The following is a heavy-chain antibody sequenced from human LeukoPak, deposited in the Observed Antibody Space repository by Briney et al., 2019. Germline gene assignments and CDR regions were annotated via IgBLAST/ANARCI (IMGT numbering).Heavy chain of an antibody. Sequence: GESLKIFCKGSGDSFNSYWIGWVRQMPGKGLEWMGVIYPHDSDTRYSPSFQGQVTISADKSISTAYLQWSSLKASDTAMYYCALSGTLSYWGQGTLVSVSS. CDR3: ALSGTLSY. D-gene: IGHD3-10*01. V-gene: IGHV5-51*01. J-gene: IGHJ4*02. CDR2: IYPHDSDT. CDR1: GDSFNSYW.